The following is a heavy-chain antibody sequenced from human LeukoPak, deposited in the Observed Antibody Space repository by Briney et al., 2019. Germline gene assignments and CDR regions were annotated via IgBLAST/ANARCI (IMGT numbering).Heavy chain of an antibody. CDR3: ARGWEWWDY. Sequence: AGGTLRISCAASAFTFSSYALSWVRQAPGKGLEWVSSNSGSRGNTYYEDSIKRLFTISRDNSKKTVYLQMNSLKAEDTAVYYCARGWEWWDYWGQGSLVTVSS. J-gene: IGHJ4*02. V-gene: IGHV3-23*01. D-gene: IGHD2-15*01. CDR2: NSGSRGNT. CDR1: AFTFSSYA.